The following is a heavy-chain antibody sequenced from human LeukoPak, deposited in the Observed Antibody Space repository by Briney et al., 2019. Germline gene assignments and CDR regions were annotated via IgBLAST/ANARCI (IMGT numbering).Heavy chain of an antibody. J-gene: IGHJ4*02. Sequence: PGGSLRLSCSASGFTFSSYAMHWVRQAPGKGLEYVSAISSNGGSTYYADSVKGRFTISRDNSKNTLYLQMSSLRAEDTAVYCCVKGGDELTYYFDYWGQGTLVTVSS. CDR1: GFTFSSYA. CDR3: VKGGDELTYYFDY. D-gene: IGHD3-10*01. CDR2: ISSNGGST. V-gene: IGHV3-64D*06.